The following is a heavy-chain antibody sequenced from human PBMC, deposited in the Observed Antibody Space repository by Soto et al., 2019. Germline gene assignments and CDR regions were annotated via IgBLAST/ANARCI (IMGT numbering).Heavy chain of an antibody. CDR1: GGSISSGGYY. J-gene: IGHJ6*02. V-gene: IGHV4-31*03. CDR3: ASPKAYYYYGMDV. Sequence: QVQLQESGPGLVKPSQTLSLTCTVSGGSISSGGYYWSWIRQHPGKGLEWIGYIYYSGRTYYNPSLKSRVTISVDTSKNQFSLKLSSVTAADTAVYDGASPKAYYYYGMDVWGQGTTVTVSS. CDR2: IYYSGRT.